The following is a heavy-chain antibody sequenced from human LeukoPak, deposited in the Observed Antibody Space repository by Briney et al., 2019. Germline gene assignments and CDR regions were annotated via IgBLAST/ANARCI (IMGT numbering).Heavy chain of an antibody. Sequence: ASVKVSCKASGYAFTSYDINWVRQATGQGLEWMGWMNPNRGNTGYAQKCRGRVTMTRNTSINTAYMELSSLRSEDTAVYYCARAQKRTKTTGSYFFDYWGQGTLVTVSS. V-gene: IGHV1-8*01. CDR3: ARAQKRTKTTGSYFFDY. J-gene: IGHJ4*02. D-gene: IGHD1-1*01. CDR2: MNPNRGNT. CDR1: GYAFTSYD.